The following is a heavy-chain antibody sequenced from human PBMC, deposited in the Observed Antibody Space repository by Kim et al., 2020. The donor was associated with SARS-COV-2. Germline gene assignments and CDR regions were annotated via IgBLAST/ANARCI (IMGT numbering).Heavy chain of an antibody. CDR3: ARDRSSSWLNDAFDI. Sequence: DSVKGRFTISRDNSKNTLYLQMNSLRAEDTAVYYCARDRSSSWLNDAFDIWGQGTMVTVSS. J-gene: IGHJ3*02. V-gene: IGHV3-30*07. D-gene: IGHD6-13*01.